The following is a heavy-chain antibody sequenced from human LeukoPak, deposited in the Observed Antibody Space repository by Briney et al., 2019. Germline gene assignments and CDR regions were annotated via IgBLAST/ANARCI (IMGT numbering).Heavy chain of an antibody. CDR3: AKESQLSYSGTFYIDY. CDR2: IRYDGSNE. J-gene: IGHJ4*02. Sequence: GGSLRLSCVASGFTFSSYGMNWVRRAPGKGLEWVGFIRYDGSNECYADSVKGRFSISRDSSKNTLYLQMNSLRTEDTAVYYCAKESQLSYSGTFYIDYWGQGTLVTVSS. CDR1: GFTFSSYG. V-gene: IGHV3-30*02. D-gene: IGHD1-26*01.